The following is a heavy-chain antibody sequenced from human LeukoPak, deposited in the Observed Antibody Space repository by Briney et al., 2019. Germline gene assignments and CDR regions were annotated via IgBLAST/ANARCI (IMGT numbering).Heavy chain of an antibody. CDR1: GFTFSDYY. CDR2: ISSSGSTI. D-gene: IGHD4-11*01. CDR3: AKPENKYSNYGY. Sequence: GGSLRLSCAASGFTFSDYYMSWIRQAPGKGLEGVSYISSSGSTIYYADSVKGRFTISRDNAKNTLYLQMNSLRAEDTAVYYCAKPENKYSNYGYWGQGTLVTVSS. J-gene: IGHJ4*02. V-gene: IGHV3-11*01.